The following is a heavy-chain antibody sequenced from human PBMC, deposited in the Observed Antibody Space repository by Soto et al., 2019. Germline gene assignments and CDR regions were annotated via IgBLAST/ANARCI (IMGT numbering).Heavy chain of an antibody. D-gene: IGHD5-12*01. CDR3: ARGGGWIDAFDI. CDR1: GGSFSGYY. Sequence: QVQLQQWGAGLLKPSETLSLTCAVYGGSFSGYYWSWIRQPPGKGLEWIGEINHSGSTNYNPSLKSRVTISADTSKNQFSLQLSSVTAADTAVEYCARGGGWIDAFDIWGQGTMVTVSS. V-gene: IGHV4-34*01. CDR2: INHSGST. J-gene: IGHJ3*02.